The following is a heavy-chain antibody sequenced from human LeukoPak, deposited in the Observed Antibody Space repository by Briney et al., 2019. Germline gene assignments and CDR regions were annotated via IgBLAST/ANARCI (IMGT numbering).Heavy chain of an antibody. V-gene: IGHV3-21*01. J-gene: IGHJ6*02. CDR2: ISSRSSYI. CDR3: AKVIFACSSASCSNYYYYGVDV. Sequence: GGSLRLSCAASGFTFSSYSMNWVRQAPGKGLEWVSSISSRSSYIYYADSVKGRFTISSDNSKNTLYLQMNSLRAEDTAVYYCAKVIFACSSASCSNYYYYGVDVWGQGTTVTVSS. D-gene: IGHD2-2*01. CDR1: GFTFSSYS.